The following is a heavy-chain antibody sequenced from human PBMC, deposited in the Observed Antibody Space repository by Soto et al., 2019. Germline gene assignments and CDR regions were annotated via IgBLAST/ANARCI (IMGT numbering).Heavy chain of an antibody. CDR3: ARMRPTGWHDYYFFGMDL. V-gene: IGHV4-59*01. CDR2: VFSRGGT. D-gene: IGHD6-19*01. J-gene: IGHJ6*02. Sequence: WTWIRQPPGKGLERIGCVFSRGGTYYAPSLKSRVTISLDTSKNQFSLRLTSMTTADTAVYYCARMRPTGWHDYYFFGMDLWGQGTTVTVSS.